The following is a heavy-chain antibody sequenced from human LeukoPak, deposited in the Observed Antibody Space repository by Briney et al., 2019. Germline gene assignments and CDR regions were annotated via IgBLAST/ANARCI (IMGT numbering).Heavy chain of an antibody. J-gene: IGHJ3*02. Sequence: GGSLRLSCAASGFTFSSYWMSWVRKAPGKGLEWVAIINQDGGEKYYVDSVKGRFTISRDNARNSLYLQMDSLRAEDTAIYYCARDSESDAFDIWGQGTMVTVSS. V-gene: IGHV3-7*01. CDR3: ARDSESDAFDI. CDR1: GFTFSSYW. D-gene: IGHD3-10*01. CDR2: INQDGGEK.